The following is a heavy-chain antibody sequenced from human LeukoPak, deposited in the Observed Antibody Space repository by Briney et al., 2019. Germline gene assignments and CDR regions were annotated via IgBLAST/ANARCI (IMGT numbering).Heavy chain of an antibody. Sequence: GESLKISCKGSGYSFTSYWIGWVRQMPGKGLEWMGIIYLGDSDTRYSPSFQGQVTISADKSISTAYLQWSSLKASDTAMYYCARVHYYETSDWGNYFDYWGQGTLVTVSS. CDR2: IYLGDSDT. CDR3: ARVHYYETSDWGNYFDY. J-gene: IGHJ4*02. V-gene: IGHV5-51*01. D-gene: IGHD3-22*01. CDR1: GYSFTSYW.